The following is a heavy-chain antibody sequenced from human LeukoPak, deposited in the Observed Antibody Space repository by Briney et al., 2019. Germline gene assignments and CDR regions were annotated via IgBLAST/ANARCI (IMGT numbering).Heavy chain of an antibody. CDR2: INTNTGNP. Sequence: ASVKVSCKASGYTFTSYAMNWVRQAPGQGLEWMGWINTNTGNPTYAQGFTGRFVFSLDTSVSTAYLQISSLKAEDTAVYYCAIDYYDSSGLFLGYFQHWGQGTLVTVSS. CDR3: AIDYYDSSGLFLGYFQH. J-gene: IGHJ1*01. D-gene: IGHD3-22*01. V-gene: IGHV7-4-1*02. CDR1: GYTFTSYA.